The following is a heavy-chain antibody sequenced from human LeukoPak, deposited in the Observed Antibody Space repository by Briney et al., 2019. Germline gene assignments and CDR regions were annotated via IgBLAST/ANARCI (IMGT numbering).Heavy chain of an antibody. D-gene: IGHD6-13*01. CDR3: AAWVSPPYSSSWSPVDY. J-gene: IGHJ4*02. CDR2: IVVGSGNT. Sequence: GASVKVSCKASGYTFTSYPINWVRQARGQRLEWIGWIVVGSGNTNYAQKFQERVTITRDMSTSTAYMELSSLRSEDTAVYYCAAWVSPPYSSSWSPVDYWGQGTLVTVSS. CDR1: GYTFTSYP. V-gene: IGHV1-58*02.